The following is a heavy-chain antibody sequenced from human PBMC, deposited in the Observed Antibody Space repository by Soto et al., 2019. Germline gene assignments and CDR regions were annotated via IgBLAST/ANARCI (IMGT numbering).Heavy chain of an antibody. CDR3: VVEDLGMEV. J-gene: IGHJ6*02. CDR2: IYSNGNT. V-gene: IGHV3-53*01. D-gene: IGHD2-15*01. Sequence: PGGSLRLSCAASGFTVSTNYRTWVRQTPGKGLEWVSIIYSNGNTYYADSVKGRFTISRDNSKNTLYLQMNSLRVDDTAVYYCVVEDLGMEVWGQGTTVTGSS. CDR1: GFTVSTNY.